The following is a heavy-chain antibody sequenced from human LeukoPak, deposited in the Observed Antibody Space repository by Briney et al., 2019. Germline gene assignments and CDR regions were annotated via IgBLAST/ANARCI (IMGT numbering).Heavy chain of an antibody. CDR1: GGSISSYY. J-gene: IGHJ4*02. CDR2: IYYSGST. Sequence: SETLSLTCTVSGGSISSYYWSWIRQPPGKGLEWIGYIYYSGSTNYNPSLKSRVTISVDTSKNQFSLKLSSVTAADTAVYYCARDLYGDYGFDYWGQGTLVTVSS. V-gene: IGHV4-59*01. CDR3: ARDLYGDYGFDY. D-gene: IGHD4-17*01.